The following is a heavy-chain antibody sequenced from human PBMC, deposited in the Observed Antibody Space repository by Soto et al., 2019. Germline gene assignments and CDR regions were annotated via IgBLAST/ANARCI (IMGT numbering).Heavy chain of an antibody. Sequence: GGSLRLSCAAFGFDFNKYAMTWVRQAPGKGLQWVSSITSNGDSTYYADSVKGRFTTSRDNSKNTLYLQMNSLRADDTAVFYCAKDSPSHTPPPFYFDSWGQGTLVTVSS. D-gene: IGHD2-2*02. CDR2: ITSNGDST. CDR3: AKDSPSHTPPPFYFDS. V-gene: IGHV3-23*01. J-gene: IGHJ4*02. CDR1: GFDFNKYA.